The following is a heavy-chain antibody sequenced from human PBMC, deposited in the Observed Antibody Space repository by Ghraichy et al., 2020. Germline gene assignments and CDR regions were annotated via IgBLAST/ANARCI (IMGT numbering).Heavy chain of an antibody. Sequence: GGSLRLSCAASGFTFTRYAMSWVRQAPGKGLEWVSAISGGGDSTNYADSVKGRFTISRDNSRNTLYLEMNSLRVEDTATYYCAKKKDSSGYFNEWGQGTLVTVSS. D-gene: IGHD3-22*01. CDR3: AKKKDSSGYFNE. V-gene: IGHV3-23*01. CDR1: GFTFTRYA. CDR2: ISGGGDST. J-gene: IGHJ4*02.